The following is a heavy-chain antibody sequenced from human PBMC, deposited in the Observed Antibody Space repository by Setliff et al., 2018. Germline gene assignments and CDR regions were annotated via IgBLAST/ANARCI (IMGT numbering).Heavy chain of an antibody. Sequence: SETLSLTCTVSGGSISSSDYYWTWIRQPPGKGLEWIGEINHSGSTSYNPSLESRVTISIDTAQNQFSLSLSSVTAADTAVYYCARTGTYRYFDYWGQGTLVTVSS. CDR2: INHSGST. J-gene: IGHJ4*02. CDR1: GGSISSSDYY. D-gene: IGHD1-1*01. V-gene: IGHV4-39*01. CDR3: ARTGTYRYFDY.